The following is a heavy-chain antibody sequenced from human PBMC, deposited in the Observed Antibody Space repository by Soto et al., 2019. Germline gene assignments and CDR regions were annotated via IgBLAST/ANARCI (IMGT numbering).Heavy chain of an antibody. Sequence: GGSLRLSCAASGFTFSSYAMSWVRQAPGKGLEWVSAISGSGGSTYYADSVKGRFTISRDNSKNTLYLQMNSLRAEDTAVYYCARTPAYDSSGYYQYYYYYGMDVWGQGTTVTVSS. CDR3: ARTPAYDSSGYYQYYYYYGMDV. J-gene: IGHJ6*02. D-gene: IGHD3-22*01. CDR2: ISGSGGST. CDR1: GFTFSSYA. V-gene: IGHV3-23*01.